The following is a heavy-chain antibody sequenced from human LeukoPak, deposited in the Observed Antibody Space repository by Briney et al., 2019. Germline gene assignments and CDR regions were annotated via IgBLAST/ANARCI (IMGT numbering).Heavy chain of an antibody. CDR1: GFTFSSYS. CDR2: ISSSSSYI. CDR3: ATEGGAHGSGSYGDY. J-gene: IGHJ4*01. D-gene: IGHD3-10*01. Sequence: PGGSLRLSCAASGFTFSSYSMNWVRQAPGKGLEWVSSISSSSSYIYYADSVKGRFTISRDNAKNSLYLQMSSLRAEDTAVYYCATEGGAHGSGSYGDYXGXXXLVTVSS. V-gene: IGHV3-21*01.